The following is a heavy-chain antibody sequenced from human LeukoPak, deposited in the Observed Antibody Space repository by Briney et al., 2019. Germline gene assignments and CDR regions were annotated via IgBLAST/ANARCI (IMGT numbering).Heavy chain of an antibody. CDR1: GFTFSSYS. D-gene: IGHD3-10*01. Sequence: GGSLRLSCAASGFTFSSYSMNWVRQAPGKGLVWVSRINSDGSSTSYADSVKGRFTISRDNAKNTLYLQMNSLRAEDTAVYYCARAGVGDYFDYWGQGTLVTVSS. CDR3: ARAGVGDYFDY. CDR2: INSDGSST. V-gene: IGHV3-74*01. J-gene: IGHJ4*02.